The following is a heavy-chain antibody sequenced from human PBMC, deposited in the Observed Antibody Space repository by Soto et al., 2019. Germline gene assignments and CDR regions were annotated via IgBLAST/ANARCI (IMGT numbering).Heavy chain of an antibody. V-gene: IGHV4-39*01. J-gene: IGHJ4*02. D-gene: IGHD3-16*01. CDR2: IYYSGST. Sequence: SETLSLTCTVSGGSISSSSYYWGWIRQPTGKGLEWIGSIYYSGSTYYNPSLKSRVTISVDTSKNQFSLKLSSVTAADTAVYYCARLLRGEEAYFDYWGQGTLVTVSS. CDR1: GGSISSSSYY. CDR3: ARLLRGEEAYFDY.